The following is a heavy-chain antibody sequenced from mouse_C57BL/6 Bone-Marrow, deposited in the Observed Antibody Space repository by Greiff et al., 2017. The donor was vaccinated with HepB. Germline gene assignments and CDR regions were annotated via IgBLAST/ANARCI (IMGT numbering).Heavy chain of an antibody. CDR2: ISSGGSYT. Sequence: EVQGVESGGDLVKPGGSLKLSCAASGFTFSSYGMSWVRQTPDKRLEWVANISSGGSYTYYPDSVKGRFTISRDNAKNTLYLQMSSLKSEDTAMYYCARHQLGGFAYWGKGTLVTVSA. D-gene: IGHD4-1*02. V-gene: IGHV5-6*01. CDR1: GFTFSSYG. CDR3: ARHQLGGFAY. J-gene: IGHJ3*01.